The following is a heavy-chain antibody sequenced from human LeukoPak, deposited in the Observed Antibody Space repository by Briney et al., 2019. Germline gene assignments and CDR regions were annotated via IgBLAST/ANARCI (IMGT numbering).Heavy chain of an antibody. CDR3: AKDRYDSGWRLNDY. Sequence: SGGSLRLSCAASGFTFSSFAMNWVRQAPGKGLEWVSGISDSGVSTYYADSVKGRFTISRDNPKNTLYLQMNSLRAEDTAVYYCAKDRYDSGWRLNDYWGQGTLVTVSS. D-gene: IGHD6-19*01. V-gene: IGHV3-23*01. J-gene: IGHJ4*02. CDR2: ISDSGVST. CDR1: GFTFSSFA.